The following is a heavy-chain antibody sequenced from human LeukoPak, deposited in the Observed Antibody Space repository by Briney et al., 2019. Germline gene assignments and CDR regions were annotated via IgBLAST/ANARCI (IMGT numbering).Heavy chain of an antibody. CDR3: ARVYCSGGSCFYLDV. Sequence: SETLSLTCTVSGGSISSGGYYWSWIRQRPGKGLEWIGYIYYSGSTYYNPSLKSRVTISVDTSNNQFSLKLSSVTAADTAVYYCARVYCSGGSCFYLDVWGQGTTVTVSS. V-gene: IGHV4-31*03. J-gene: IGHJ6*02. CDR2: IYYSGST. CDR1: GGSISSGGYY. D-gene: IGHD2-15*01.